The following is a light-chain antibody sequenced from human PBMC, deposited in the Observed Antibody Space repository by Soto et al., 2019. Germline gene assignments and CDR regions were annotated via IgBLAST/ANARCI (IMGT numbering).Light chain of an antibody. CDR3: QQYGAFWT. J-gene: IGKJ1*01. CDR1: QSVDSRY. V-gene: IGKV3-20*01. Sequence: EIVLTQSPGTLSLSPGERAILSCRASQSVDSRYFGWYQQRPGQPPRLLLYGVSTRATGIPDRFSGSGSGTDFILNITRLDPDDFGVYYCQQYGAFWTFGQGTKVEI. CDR2: GVS.